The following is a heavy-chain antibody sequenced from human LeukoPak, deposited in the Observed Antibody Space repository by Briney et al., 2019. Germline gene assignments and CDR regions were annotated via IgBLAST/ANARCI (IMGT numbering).Heavy chain of an antibody. CDR2: IKQDGSEK. CDR1: GFTLSTYW. V-gene: IGHV3-7*01. J-gene: IGHJ4*02. D-gene: IGHD1-26*01. Sequence: PGGSLRLSCEASGFTLSTYWMSWFRQAPGKGLEWVANIKQDGSEKYYVDSVKGRFTISRDNAQNSVYLQMNSLRVEDTAVYYCGRGGAVASYWCQGALVIVCS. CDR3: GRGGAVASY.